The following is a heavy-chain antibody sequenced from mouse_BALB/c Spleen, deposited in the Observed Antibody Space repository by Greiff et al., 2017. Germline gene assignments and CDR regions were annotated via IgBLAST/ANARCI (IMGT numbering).Heavy chain of an antibody. CDR2: ISSGSSTI. Sequence: EVMLVESGGGLVQPGGSRKLSCAASGFTFSSFGMHWVRQAPEKGLEWVAYISSGSSTIYYADTVKGRFTISRDNPKNTLFLQMTSLRSEDTAMYYCAREGHDDYDGVAYWGQGTLVTVSA. CDR1: GFTFSSFG. CDR3: AREGHDDYDGVAY. J-gene: IGHJ3*01. D-gene: IGHD2-4*01. V-gene: IGHV5-17*02.